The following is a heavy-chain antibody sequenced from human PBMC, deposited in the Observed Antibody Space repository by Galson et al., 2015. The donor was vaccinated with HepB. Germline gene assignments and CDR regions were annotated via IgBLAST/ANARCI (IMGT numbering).Heavy chain of an antibody. CDR3: VKDLGQTMTTVTTVIYYGMDV. CDR1: GFTFSSYA. D-gene: IGHD4-11*01. V-gene: IGHV3-64D*06. CDR2: ISSNGGST. J-gene: IGHJ6*02. Sequence: SLRLSCAASGFTFSSYAMHWVRQAPGKGLDYVSAISSNGGSTYYADSVKGRFTISRDNSENTLYLQMSSLRAEDTAVYYCVKDLGQTMTTVTTVIYYGMDVWGQGTTVTVSS.